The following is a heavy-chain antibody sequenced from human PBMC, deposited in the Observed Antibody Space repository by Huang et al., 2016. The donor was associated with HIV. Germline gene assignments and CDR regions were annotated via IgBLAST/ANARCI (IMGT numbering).Heavy chain of an antibody. CDR2: KIPNFGTP. J-gene: IGHJ4*02. Sequence: QVQLVQSGAEVKKPGSSVRVSCRASGDTFRKYAISWVRQAPGQGLEGRGGKIPNFGTPKYAQKVQGRITISAKESTSTVYVELSSLTVQDMAVYYCARGMWDSNWDGTDWLLRHFDSWGQGTLVTVSS. CDR1: GDTFRKYA. V-gene: IGHV1-69*13. D-gene: IGHD2-15*01. CDR3: ARGMWDSNWDGTDWLLRHFDS.